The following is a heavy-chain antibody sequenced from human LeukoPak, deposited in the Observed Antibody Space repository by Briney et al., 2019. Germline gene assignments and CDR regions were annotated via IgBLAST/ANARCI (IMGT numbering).Heavy chain of an antibody. CDR2: ISWNSGSI. Sequence: PGGSLRLSCAASGFTFDDYAMHWVRQAPGKGLEWVSGISWNSGSIGYADSAKGRFTISRDNAKNSLYLQMNSLRAEDTALYYCAKDSSSSSWHNWFDPWGQGTLVTVSS. J-gene: IGHJ5*02. V-gene: IGHV3-9*01. CDR3: AKDSSSSSWHNWFDP. D-gene: IGHD6-13*01. CDR1: GFTFDDYA.